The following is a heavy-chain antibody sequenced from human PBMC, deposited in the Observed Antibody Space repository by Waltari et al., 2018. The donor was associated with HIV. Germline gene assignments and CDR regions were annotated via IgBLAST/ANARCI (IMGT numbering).Heavy chain of an antibody. CDR2: IHSSSSPI. D-gene: IGHD1-26*01. CDR3: ARGGLGGYYYGMDV. CDR1: PFTFSSYN. Sequence: EVQLVESGGGLVQPGGSLRLSCAASPFTFSSYNMNWVRQAPGKGLEWVSYIHSSSSPIYYADSVKGRFTISRDNAKNSLYLQMNSLRAEDTAVYYCARGGLGGYYYGMDVWGQGTTVTVSS. V-gene: IGHV3-48*01. J-gene: IGHJ6*02.